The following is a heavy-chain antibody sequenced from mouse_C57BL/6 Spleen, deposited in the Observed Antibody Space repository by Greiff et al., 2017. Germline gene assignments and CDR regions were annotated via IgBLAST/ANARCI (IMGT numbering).Heavy chain of an antibody. V-gene: IGHV2-6-1*01. D-gene: IGHD2-4*01. J-gene: IGHJ3*01. CDR2: IWSDGST. CDR1: GFSLNSYG. CDR3: ARHEDDWTFAY. Sequence: VKVVESVPGLVAPSQSLSITCTVSGFSLNSYGVHWVRQPPGKGLEWLVVIWSDGSTTYISALKTRLSISKDNSKSQVFVKMNSLQTDDTAMYYCARHEDDWTFAYWGQGTLVTVSA.